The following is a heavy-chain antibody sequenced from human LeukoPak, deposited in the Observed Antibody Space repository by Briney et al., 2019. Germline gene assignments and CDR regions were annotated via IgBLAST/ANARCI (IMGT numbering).Heavy chain of an antibody. V-gene: IGHV4-59*01. CDR3: VRRGNMAAVGWYFDP. CDR1: GDSMNNYY. CDR2: IYYSSTT. Sequence: SETLSLTCTISGDSMNNYYWNWFRQPPGKGLEWIGHIYYSSTTNYNPSLKSRVTIAVDTSKNQFSLKLNSVPAADTAVYYCVRRGNMAAVGWYFDPWGQGTLVTVSS. D-gene: IGHD2/OR15-2a*01. J-gene: IGHJ4*02.